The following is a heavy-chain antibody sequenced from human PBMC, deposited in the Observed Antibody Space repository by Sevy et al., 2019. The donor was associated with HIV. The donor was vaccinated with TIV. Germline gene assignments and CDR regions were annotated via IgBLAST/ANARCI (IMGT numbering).Heavy chain of an antibody. Sequence: ASVKVSCKASGGTFSSYAISWVRQAPGQGLEWMGGIIPIFGTANYAQTFQGRVTITADKSTSTAYMELSSLRSEDTAVYYCASLGIVPENRDGYNRGDYWGQGTLVTVSS. CDR2: IIPIFGTA. CDR3: ASLGIVPENRDGYNRGDY. CDR1: GGTFSSYA. J-gene: IGHJ4*02. D-gene: IGHD5-12*01. V-gene: IGHV1-69*06.